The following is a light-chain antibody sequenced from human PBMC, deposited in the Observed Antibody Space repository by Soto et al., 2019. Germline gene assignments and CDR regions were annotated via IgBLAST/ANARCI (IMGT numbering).Light chain of an antibody. V-gene: IGLV1-51*01. Sequence: QSVLTQPPSVSAAPGQKVTISCSGSSSNIGNNYVSWYQQLPGTAPKLLIYDNNNRPSGIPDRFSGSKSGTSATLCITGLQTGDEADYYCGTWDSSLSTGVFGGGTKVTVL. CDR2: DNN. CDR1: SSNIGNNY. J-gene: IGLJ2*01. CDR3: GTWDSSLSTGV.